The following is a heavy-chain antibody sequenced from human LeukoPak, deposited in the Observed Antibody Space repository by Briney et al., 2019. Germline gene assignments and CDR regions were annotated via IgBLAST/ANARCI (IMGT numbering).Heavy chain of an antibody. CDR1: GYAFTNYA. CDR3: ARGYCSSATCRHFDY. Sequence: ASVNLTCKASGYAFTNYAISRVRQAPGQGHGRMGWISGCNGNTNDAQKLQCTVTMTADTTTTTAYMELRSLKSNDTAVYYCARGYCSSATCRHFDYWGQG. CDR2: ISGCNGNT. D-gene: IGHD2-2*01. J-gene: IGHJ4*02. V-gene: IGHV1-18*01.